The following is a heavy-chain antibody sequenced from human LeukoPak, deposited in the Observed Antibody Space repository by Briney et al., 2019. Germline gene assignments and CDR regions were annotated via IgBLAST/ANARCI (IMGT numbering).Heavy chain of an antibody. J-gene: IGHJ1*01. CDR3: ARSLTAREYFQH. CDR2: IHADGNSK. V-gene: IGHV3-30*02. Sequence: GGSLRLSCAASGFPFSSSGMHWVRQAPGKGREWVTFIHADGNSKYYADSVEGRFTVSRDSPKNTLSLQMNSLRVEDTAVYYCARSLTAREYFQHWGQGTLVTVSS. CDR1: GFPFSSSG. D-gene: IGHD6-6*01.